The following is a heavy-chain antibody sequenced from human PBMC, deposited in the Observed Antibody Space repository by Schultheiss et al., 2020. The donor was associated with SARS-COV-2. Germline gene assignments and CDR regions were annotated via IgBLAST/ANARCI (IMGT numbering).Heavy chain of an antibody. Sequence: GGSLRLSCAASGFTFSSYGMHWVRQAPGKGLEWVAVIWYDGSNKYYADSVKGRFRSSRDNVKNTTSLQMNSLKAEDTAIYYCAKGRVLPADQPHYFESWGQGTLVTVSS. V-gene: IGHV3-33*06. CDR1: GFTFSSYG. CDR2: IWYDGSNK. D-gene: IGHD2-2*01. J-gene: IGHJ4*02. CDR3: AKGRVLPADQPHYFES.